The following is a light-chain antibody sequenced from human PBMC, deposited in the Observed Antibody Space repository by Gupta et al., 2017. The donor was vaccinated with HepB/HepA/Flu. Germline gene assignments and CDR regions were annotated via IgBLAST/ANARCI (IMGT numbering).Light chain of an antibody. CDR2: SVS. Sequence: DIMLTQSLLCLPVTLGEPASISCRSSQRLLNSDGYAFLDWYQQKPGQSPQLLIYSVSNRAPGVPDRFTGSGSDTEFTLKINKVEAEDVAIYYCMQARRPPFTFGPGTKVDIK. V-gene: IGKV2-28*01. CDR1: QRLLNSDGYAF. J-gene: IGKJ3*01. CDR3: MQARRPPFT.